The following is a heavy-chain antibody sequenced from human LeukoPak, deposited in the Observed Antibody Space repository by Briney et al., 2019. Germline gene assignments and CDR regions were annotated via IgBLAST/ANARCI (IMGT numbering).Heavy chain of an antibody. CDR3: VRDSRTSMDV. CDR1: GFTFSSYS. J-gene: IGHJ6*02. Sequence: GGSLRLSCAASGFTFSSYSMNWVRQAPGKGLEWASYISDGSLAISYADSVKGRFTISRDNAKNSLYLQMNSLRDEDTAVYYCVRDSRTSMDVWGQGTTVTVSS. CDR2: ISDGSLAI. V-gene: IGHV3-48*02.